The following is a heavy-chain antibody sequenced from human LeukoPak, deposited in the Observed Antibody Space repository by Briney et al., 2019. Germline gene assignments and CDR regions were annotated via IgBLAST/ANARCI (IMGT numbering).Heavy chain of an antibody. CDR1: GGSISSYY. CDR2: IYYSGST. V-gene: IGHV4-59*01. CDR3: ARELLGIVAFDY. D-gene: IGHD3-22*01. J-gene: IGHJ4*02. Sequence: SETLSHTCTVSGGSISSYYWSWIRQPPGKGLEWIGYIYYSGSTNYNPSLKSRVTISVDTSKNQSSLKLGSVTAADTAVYYCARELLGIVAFDYWGQGTLVTVSS.